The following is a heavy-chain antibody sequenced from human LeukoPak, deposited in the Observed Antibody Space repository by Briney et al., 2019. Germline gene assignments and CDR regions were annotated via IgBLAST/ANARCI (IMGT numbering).Heavy chain of an antibody. J-gene: IGHJ3*01. Sequence: TASETLSLTCTVSGGSISSYHWTWIRQPPGKGLEWIGDIYITGSTNYNPYLKRRVTMSVDTSKNQFSLRLSSVTAADTAVYYCARVRIGETSYDASDVWGLGTMVTVSS. CDR1: GGSISSYH. CDR2: IYITGST. D-gene: IGHD1-26*01. V-gene: IGHV4-59*13. CDR3: ARVRIGETSYDASDV.